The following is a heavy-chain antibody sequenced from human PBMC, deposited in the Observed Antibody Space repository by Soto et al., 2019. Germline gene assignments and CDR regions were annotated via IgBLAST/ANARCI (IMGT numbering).Heavy chain of an antibody. CDR2: LNAGNSNR. J-gene: IGHJ3*02. CDR1: GYTFTNNA. Sequence: ASVKVSCKASGYTFTNNAIHWVRQAPGQRLEWLGWLNAGNSNREYSQKFQGRIIMTKDTSASTAYMELSSLISEDTAVYYCAGGYDFVWGSYRSDAFDIWGQ. V-gene: IGHV1-3*01. D-gene: IGHD3-16*02. CDR3: AGGYDFVWGSYRSDAFDI.